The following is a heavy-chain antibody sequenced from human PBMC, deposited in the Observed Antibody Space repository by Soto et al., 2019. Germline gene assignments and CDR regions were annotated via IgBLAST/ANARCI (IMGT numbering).Heavy chain of an antibody. CDR1: GGTFSNSA. V-gene: IGHV1-69*13. CDR3: ARGGSLYWYFDL. D-gene: IGHD1-26*01. Sequence: SVKVSCKASGGTFSNSAISWVRQAPGQGLEWMGGVMPIFRTPDYAQRFQGRVTITADESTSTAYMELSGLRPEDTAVYYCARGGSLYWYFDLWGRGTLVTVSS. CDR2: VMPIFRTP. J-gene: IGHJ2*01.